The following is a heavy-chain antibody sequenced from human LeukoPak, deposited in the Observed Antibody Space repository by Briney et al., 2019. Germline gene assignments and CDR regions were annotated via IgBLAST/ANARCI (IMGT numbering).Heavy chain of an antibody. CDR1: GFTFSGSA. D-gene: IGHD3-22*01. CDR2: IRSKANSYAT. Sequence: GGSLRLSCAASGFTFSGSAMHWVRQASGKGLEWVGRIRSKANSYATAYAASVKGRFTISRDDSKNMAYLQMNSLKTEDTAVYYCTRTITMTSDFDYWGQGTLVTVSS. V-gene: IGHV3-73*01. J-gene: IGHJ4*02. CDR3: TRTITMTSDFDY.